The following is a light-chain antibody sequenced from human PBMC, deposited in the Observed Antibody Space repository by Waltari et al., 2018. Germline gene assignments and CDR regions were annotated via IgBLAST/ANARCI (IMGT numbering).Light chain of an antibody. CDR3: LQYYNTPRT. CDR2: CAS. V-gene: IGKV4-1*01. CDR1: QSILYSSNNKNY. Sequence: DIVMTQSPDSLAVSLGDRATINCKSSQSILYSSNNKNYLGWYQQNQGQPPKLLIYCASTRESGVPDRFSVSGSGTDFTLTISSLQAEDVAVYYCLQYYNTPRTFGGGTRVEIK. J-gene: IGKJ4*01.